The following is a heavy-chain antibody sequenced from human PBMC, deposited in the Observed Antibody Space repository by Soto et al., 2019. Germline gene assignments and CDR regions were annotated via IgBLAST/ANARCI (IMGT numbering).Heavy chain of an antibody. CDR2: INGGNGNT. CDR1: GYTFRNYA. J-gene: IGHJ6*02. V-gene: IGHV1-3*01. D-gene: IGHD3-9*01. CDR3: ARDGPIYDILSARYFYGMDV. Sequence: ASVKVSCKANGYTFRNYAMHWVRQAPGQGLEWMGWINGGNGNTKYSQKVQGRVTITRDTSASTAYMELSSLRPEDTAVYYCARDGPIYDILSARYFYGMDVWGQGTTVTVSS.